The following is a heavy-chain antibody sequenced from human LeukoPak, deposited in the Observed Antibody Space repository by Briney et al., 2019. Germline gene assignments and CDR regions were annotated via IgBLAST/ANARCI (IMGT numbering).Heavy chain of an antibody. V-gene: IGHV3-21*04. CDR3: ARDQHTSYCDYVWGSYRSNAVDY. CDR2: ISSSSSYI. J-gene: IGHJ4*02. Sequence: PGGSLRLSCAASGFTFSSYSMNWVRQAPGKGLEWVSSISSSSSYIYYADSVKGRFTISRDNAKNSLYLQMNSLRAEDMAVYYCARDQHTSYCDYVWGSYRSNAVDYWGQGTLVTVSS. D-gene: IGHD3-16*02. CDR1: GFTFSSYS.